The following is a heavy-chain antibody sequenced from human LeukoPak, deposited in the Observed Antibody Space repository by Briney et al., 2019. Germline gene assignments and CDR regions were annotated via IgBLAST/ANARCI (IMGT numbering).Heavy chain of an antibody. CDR2: IRYDGSNK. CDR1: GFTFSSYG. J-gene: IGHJ4*02. Sequence: GGSLRLSCAASGFTFSSYGMHWVRQAPGKGLEWVAFIRYDGSNKYYADSVKGRLTISRDNSKNTLYLQMNSLRAEDTAVYYCAKEVSIVGATRGDYWGQGTLVTVSS. V-gene: IGHV3-30*02. CDR3: AKEVSIVGATRGDY. D-gene: IGHD1-26*01.